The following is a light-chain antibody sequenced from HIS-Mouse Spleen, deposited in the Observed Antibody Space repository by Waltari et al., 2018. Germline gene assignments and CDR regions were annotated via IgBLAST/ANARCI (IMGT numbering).Light chain of an antibody. CDR2: EDS. Sequence: SYELTQPPSVSVSPGQTARITCPGDALSKKYAYWYQQKSGQAPVLVIYEDSKRPSGIPERFSGSSSGTMATLTISGAQVEDEADYYCYSTDSSGNHYVFGTRTKVTVL. J-gene: IGLJ1*01. CDR1: ALSKKY. CDR3: YSTDSSGNHYV. V-gene: IGLV3-10*01.